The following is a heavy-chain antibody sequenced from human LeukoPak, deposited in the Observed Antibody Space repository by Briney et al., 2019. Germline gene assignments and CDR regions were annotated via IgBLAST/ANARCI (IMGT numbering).Heavy chain of an antibody. CDR2: INHSGST. CDR3: ARGHLYDYVWGSYRYPDAFDI. Sequence: SETLSLTCAVYGGSFSGYYWSWIRQPPGKGLEWIGEINHSGSTNYSPSLKSRVTISVDTSKNQFSLKLSSVTAADTAVYYCARGHLYDYVWGSYRYPDAFDIWGQGTMVTVSS. V-gene: IGHV4-34*01. J-gene: IGHJ3*02. D-gene: IGHD3-16*02. CDR1: GGSFSGYY.